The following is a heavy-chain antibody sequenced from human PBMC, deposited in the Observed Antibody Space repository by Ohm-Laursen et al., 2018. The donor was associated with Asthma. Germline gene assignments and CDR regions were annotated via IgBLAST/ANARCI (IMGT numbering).Heavy chain of an antibody. Sequence: SLRLSCAASGFTVSSNYMSWVRQAPGKGLQWLAFIKPDGSQTYYADSLEGRFSISRDNSKNSLYLQMSSLRGEDTALYYCATLSWYASQYWGQGTLVTVSS. CDR1: GFTVSSNY. V-gene: IGHV3-7*01. CDR2: IKPDGSQT. J-gene: IGHJ4*02. CDR3: ATLSWYASQY. D-gene: IGHD2-2*01.